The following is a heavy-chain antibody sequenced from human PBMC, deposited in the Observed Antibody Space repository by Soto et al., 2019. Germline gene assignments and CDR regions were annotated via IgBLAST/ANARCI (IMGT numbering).Heavy chain of an antibody. V-gene: IGHV4-59*01. J-gene: IGHJ4*02. D-gene: IGHD3-9*01. Sequence: SETLSLTCTVSGDSLTTYYWNWIRQPPGKGLEWIGFIYYSGSTSYNPSLKSRVTISLDTSKSQVSLKLNSVTATDTAVYYCAGAGYEIVTGSYKKQRYFDYCGRGTLVTVSS. CDR3: AGAGYEIVTGSYKKQRYFDY. CDR1: GDSLTTYY. CDR2: IYYSGST.